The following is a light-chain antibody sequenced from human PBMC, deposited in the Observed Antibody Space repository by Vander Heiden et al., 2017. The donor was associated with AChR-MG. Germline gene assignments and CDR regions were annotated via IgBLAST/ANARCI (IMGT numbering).Light chain of an antibody. J-gene: IGLJ2*01. CDR3: AAWDDSLRVVA. Sequence: QSVFTQPPSASGTPGQRVPFSCSGSSSNIGRNYVYWYQQLPGTAPKLLIYRNNQRPSGVPDRFSGSKSGTSASLAISGLRSEDEGDYYCAAWDDSLRVVAFGGGTKLAVL. V-gene: IGLV1-47*01. CDR2: RNN. CDR1: SSNIGRNY.